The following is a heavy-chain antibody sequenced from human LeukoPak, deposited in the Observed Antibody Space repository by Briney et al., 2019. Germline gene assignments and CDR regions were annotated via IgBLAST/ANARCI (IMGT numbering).Heavy chain of an antibody. J-gene: IGHJ4*02. CDR2: IRYDGSDK. CDR1: GFIFTDYG. D-gene: IGHD2-21*02. V-gene: IGHV3-30*02. CDR3: AKERTASNPSDLDH. Sequence: PGGSLRLSCAASGFIFTDYGMHWVRQAPGKGLEWLTFIRYDGSDKYYADSVKGRFTISRDNSKNTLYLQMNSLTSEDTAVYYCAKERTASNPSDLDHWGQGILVTVSS.